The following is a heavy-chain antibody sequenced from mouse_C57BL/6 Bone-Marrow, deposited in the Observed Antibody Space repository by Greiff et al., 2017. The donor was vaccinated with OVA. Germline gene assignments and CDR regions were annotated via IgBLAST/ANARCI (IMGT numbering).Heavy chain of an antibody. CDR3: ARDPVVARGYWYFDV. Sequence: QVQLQQPGAELVQPGASVKLSCKASGYTFTSYWMQGVKQRPGPGLEWIGEVDPSDSYTNYNHKFKGKGTLTVDTSSSTAYMQRSSLTTEDSAVYYCARDPVVARGYWYFDVWGTGTTVTVSS. CDR1: GYTFTSYW. CDR2: VDPSDSYT. V-gene: IGHV1-50*01. J-gene: IGHJ1*03. D-gene: IGHD1-1*01.